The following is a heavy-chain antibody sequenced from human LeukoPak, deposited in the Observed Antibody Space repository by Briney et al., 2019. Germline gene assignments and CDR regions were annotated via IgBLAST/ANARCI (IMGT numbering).Heavy chain of an antibody. J-gene: IGHJ4*02. CDR3: ARGESSSPHFDY. V-gene: IGHV3-33*01. Sequence: GGSRRLSCAASGFTFSSYGMHWVRKVPGKGLEGVGIIWYDGSNKYYAESVKGRFTISRDNSKNTLYLQVNSLRAEDTAVYYCARGESSSPHFDYWGQGTLVTVSS. D-gene: IGHD6-6*01. CDR1: GFTFSSYG. CDR2: IWYDGSNK.